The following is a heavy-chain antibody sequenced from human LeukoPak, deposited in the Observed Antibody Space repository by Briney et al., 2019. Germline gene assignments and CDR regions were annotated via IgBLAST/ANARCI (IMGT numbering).Heavy chain of an antibody. CDR2: ISGSGGST. J-gene: IGHJ4*02. CDR1: GFMFSTYA. V-gene: IGHV3-23*01. Sequence: GGSLRLSCAASGFMFSTYAMSWVRQAPGKGLGWVSLISGSGGSTYYADSVKGRFTISRDNGKNTLSLQMNSLRAEDTALYYCAKERLTTTTFDSWGRGTLVTVSS. D-gene: IGHD4-11*01. CDR3: AKERLTTTTFDS.